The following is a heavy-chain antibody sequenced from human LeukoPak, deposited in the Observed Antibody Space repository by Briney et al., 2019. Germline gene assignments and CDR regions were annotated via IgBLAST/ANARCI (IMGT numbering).Heavy chain of an antibody. CDR1: GGSISSYY. J-gene: IGHJ4*02. V-gene: IGHV4-59*08. CDR2: IYYSGST. Sequence: NPSETLSLTCTVSGGSISSYYWSWIRQPPGKGLEWIGYIYYSGSTKYNPSLKSRVTMSVDTSKNQFSLRLSSVTAADTAVYYCARGSAAAGFDYWGQGTLVTVSS. CDR3: ARGSAAAGFDY. D-gene: IGHD6-13*01.